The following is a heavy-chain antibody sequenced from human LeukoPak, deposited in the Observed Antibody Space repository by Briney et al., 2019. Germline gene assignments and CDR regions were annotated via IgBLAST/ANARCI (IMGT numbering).Heavy chain of an antibody. J-gene: IGHJ4*02. CDR3: VGIGFDY. Sequence: PSETLSLTCTVSGYSISSGYYWGWIRQPPGKGLEWVGSIYHSGSTYYNPSLKSRVTISVDTSKNQFSLKLSSVTAADTAVYYCVGIGFDYWGQGTLVTVSS. D-gene: IGHD1-26*01. V-gene: IGHV4-38-2*02. CDR2: IYHSGST. CDR1: GYSISSGYY.